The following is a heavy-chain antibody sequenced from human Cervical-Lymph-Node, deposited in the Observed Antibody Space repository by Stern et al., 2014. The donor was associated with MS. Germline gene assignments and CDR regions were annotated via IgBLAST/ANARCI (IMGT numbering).Heavy chain of an antibody. Sequence: QLQLQESGPGLVKPSETLSLTCTVSGGSISSYYWSWIRQPPGKGLEWIGYIYYSGSTNYNTSLKSRVTISVDTSKNQFSLKLSSVTAADTAVYYCARDPSFGRYYYGMDVWGQGTTVTVSS. D-gene: IGHD3/OR15-3a*01. J-gene: IGHJ6*02. CDR2: IYYSGST. CDR1: GGSISSYY. V-gene: IGHV4-59*01. CDR3: ARDPSFGRYYYGMDV.